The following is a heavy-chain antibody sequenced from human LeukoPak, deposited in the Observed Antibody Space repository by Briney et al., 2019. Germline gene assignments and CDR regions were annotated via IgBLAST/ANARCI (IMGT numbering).Heavy chain of an antibody. CDR3: TRGFDHAKSGY. CDR2: IHFSGTI. V-gene: IGHV4-39*01. D-gene: IGHD1-14*01. Sequence: SETLSLTCTVSGDSISSTADYWGWSRHPPGEGLEWLGMIHFSGTIYNNPSLMSRVTISVDTSKNQFSLKLTSVTAADTAVYYCTRGFDHAKSGYWGQGTLVTVSS. J-gene: IGHJ4*02. CDR1: GDSISSTADY.